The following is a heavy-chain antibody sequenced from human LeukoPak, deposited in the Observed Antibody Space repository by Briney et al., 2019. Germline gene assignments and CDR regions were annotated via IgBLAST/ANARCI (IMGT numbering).Heavy chain of an antibody. D-gene: IGHD3-3*01. Sequence: SETLSLTCAVYGGSFSGYYWGWIRQPSGKGLEWIGEINHSGSTNYNPSLKSRVTISVDTSKNQFSLKLSSVTAADTAVYYCASARGRITIFGVVMFDYWGQGTLVTVSS. CDR3: ASARGRITIFGVVMFDY. CDR1: GGSFSGYY. V-gene: IGHV4-34*01. CDR2: INHSGST. J-gene: IGHJ4*02.